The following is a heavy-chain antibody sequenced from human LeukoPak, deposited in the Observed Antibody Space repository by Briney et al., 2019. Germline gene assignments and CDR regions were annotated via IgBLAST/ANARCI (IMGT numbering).Heavy chain of an antibody. D-gene: IGHD6-19*01. CDR1: GFTVSSNY. CDR3: AKAIAVAGLYYFDY. CDR2: IYSGGST. J-gene: IGHJ4*02. V-gene: IGHV3-53*01. Sequence: GSLLLSCAASGFTVSSNYMSWVRQAPGKGLEGVSVIYSGGSTYYADSVKGRFTISGDNSKNTLYLQMNSLRAEDTAVYYCAKAIAVAGLYYFDYWGQGTLVTVSS.